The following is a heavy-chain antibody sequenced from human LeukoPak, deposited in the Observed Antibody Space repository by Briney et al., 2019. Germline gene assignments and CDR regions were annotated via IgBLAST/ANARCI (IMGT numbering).Heavy chain of an antibody. Sequence: SETLSLTCTVSGGSISSYYWSWIRQPPGKGLEWIGYIYYSGSTNYNPSLKSRVTISVDTSKNQFSLKLSSVTAADTAVYYCARVRGYCSDGSCYTFDYWGQGTLVTVSS. CDR2: IYYSGST. J-gene: IGHJ4*02. D-gene: IGHD2-15*01. CDR1: GGSISSYY. V-gene: IGHV4-59*01. CDR3: ARVRGYCSDGSCYTFDY.